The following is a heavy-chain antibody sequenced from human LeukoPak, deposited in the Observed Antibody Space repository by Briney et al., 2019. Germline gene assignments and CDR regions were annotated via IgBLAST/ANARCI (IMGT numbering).Heavy chain of an antibody. CDR3: ARVDCGGGSCYGVWFDP. CDR2: IDSSAST. Sequence: SLSLTWTVSGGSISSGGYCWSWIRRHGGKGLGWIGSIDSSASTYYTPTLKSGVTLSVNTSKHQSSLKLSSVTAAATAVYYCARVDCGGGSCYGVWFDPWGQGTLVTVSS. D-gene: IGHD2-15*01. J-gene: IGHJ5*02. V-gene: IGHV4-31*02. CDR1: GGSISSGGYC.